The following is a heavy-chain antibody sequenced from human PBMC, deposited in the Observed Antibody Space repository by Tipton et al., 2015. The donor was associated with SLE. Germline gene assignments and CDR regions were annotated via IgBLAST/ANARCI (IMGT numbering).Heavy chain of an antibody. D-gene: IGHD2-8*01. CDR2: IYPSGTT. J-gene: IGHJ4*02. Sequence: TLSLTCAVSGDSISSGGYSWTWIRQPPGKGLEWIGYIYPSGTTFYNPSLESRVTISLDRSKNQFSLNLSSVTAADTAVYYCARLRIVYGFHGLDYWGQGALVTVSS. CDR1: GDSISSGGYS. CDR3: ARLRIVYGFHGLDY. V-gene: IGHV4-30-2*01.